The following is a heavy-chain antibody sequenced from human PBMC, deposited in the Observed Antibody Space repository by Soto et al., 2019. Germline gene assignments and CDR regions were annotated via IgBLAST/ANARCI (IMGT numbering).Heavy chain of an antibody. CDR2: TYYRSKWYN. J-gene: IGHJ6*02. Sequence: SQTLSFTCAISGDSVSSNRGAWNWIRQSPSRGLEWLGRTYYRSKWYNEYAVSVKSRITINPDTSKNQFSLHLNSVTPDDTAVYYCSRCASGTPDRYGMDVWGQGTTVTVSS. CDR3: SRCASGTPDRYGMDV. V-gene: IGHV6-1*01. CDR1: GDSVSSNRGA. D-gene: IGHD3-10*01.